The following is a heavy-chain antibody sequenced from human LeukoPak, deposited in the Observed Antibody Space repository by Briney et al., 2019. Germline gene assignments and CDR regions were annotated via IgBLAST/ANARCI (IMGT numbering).Heavy chain of an antibody. CDR3: VRAYCSSTRCDYYFDS. D-gene: IGHD2-2*01. CDR1: GFTFTSYG. V-gene: IGHV3-21*01. CDR2: ISSSSNHI. J-gene: IGHJ4*02. Sequence: PGGSLRLSCMASGFTFTSYGRNWVRQAPGKGLEWVSSISSSSNHIYYADSVRGRFTISRDNAKNSLYLQMNSLRAEDTAVYYCVRAYCSSTRCDYYFDSWGQGTLVTVSS.